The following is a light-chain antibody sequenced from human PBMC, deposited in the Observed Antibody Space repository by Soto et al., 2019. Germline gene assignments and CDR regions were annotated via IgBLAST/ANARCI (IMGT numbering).Light chain of an antibody. CDR1: QSVSSY. Sequence: EIVLTQSPATLSLSPGERATLSCRASQSVSSYLAWYQQKPGQAPRLLIYDASNRATGIPARFSGSGSGTDFTLTISSLDPEDFAVYYCQQRTNLHPTCGQRTRLEIK. CDR3: QQRTNLHPT. V-gene: IGKV3-11*01. CDR2: DAS. J-gene: IGKJ5*01.